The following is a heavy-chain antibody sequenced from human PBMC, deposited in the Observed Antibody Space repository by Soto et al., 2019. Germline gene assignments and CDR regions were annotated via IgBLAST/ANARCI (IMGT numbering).Heavy chain of an antibody. D-gene: IGHD3-10*01. Sequence: PSETLSLTCNVSGGFISNSDYFGSWFRQSPGKGLECIGYSSSSENTYYNPSLRSRATLSVDRSKNQFFLRLTSVTVEDTAIYYCARGSDVLARGATFFDSWGQGSLVTVSS. CDR1: GGFISNSDYF. J-gene: IGHJ4*02. CDR2: SSSSENT. V-gene: IGHV4-30-4*01. CDR3: ARGSDVLARGATFFDS.